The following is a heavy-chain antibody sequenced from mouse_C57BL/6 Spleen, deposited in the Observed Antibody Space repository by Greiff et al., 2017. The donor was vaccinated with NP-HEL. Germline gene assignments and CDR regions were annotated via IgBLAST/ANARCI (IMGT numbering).Heavy chain of an antibody. CDR1: GYTFTSYW. V-gene: IGHV1-55*01. J-gene: IGHJ2*01. CDR3: VSSYLYYFDY. CDR2: IYPGSG. D-gene: IGHD1-1*01. Sequence: VQLQQPGAELVKPGASVKMSCKASGYTFTSYWITWVKQRPGQGLEWIGDIYPGSGFKSKATLTVDTSSSTAYMQLSSLTSEDSAVYYCVSSYLYYFDYWGQGTTLTVSS.